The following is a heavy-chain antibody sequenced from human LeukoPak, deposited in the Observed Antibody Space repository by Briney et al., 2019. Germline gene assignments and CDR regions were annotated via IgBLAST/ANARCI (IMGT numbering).Heavy chain of an antibody. CDR1: GGSFSLYY. D-gene: IGHD3-22*01. V-gene: IGHV4-34*01. CDR3: SRAPAHYYDSSDYYYVGESYFDY. Sequence: KPSETLSLTCAVYGGSFSLYYWTWIRQSPGKGLEWIGEINHSGNTNYNPSLKSRVTISVDTSKNQFSLQVTSVTAEDTAVYYCSRAPAHYYDSSDYYYVGESYFDYWGQGTLVTVSS. J-gene: IGHJ4*02. CDR2: INHSGNT.